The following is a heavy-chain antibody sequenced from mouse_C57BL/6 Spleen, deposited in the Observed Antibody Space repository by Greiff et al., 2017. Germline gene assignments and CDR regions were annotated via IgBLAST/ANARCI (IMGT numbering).Heavy chain of an antibody. CDR1: GYTFTNYW. V-gene: IGHV1-63*01. J-gene: IGHJ3*01. D-gene: IGHD2-3*01. Sequence: QVQLQQSGAELVRPGTSVKMSCKASGYTFTNYWIGWAKQRPGHGLEWIGDIHPGGGYTNYNEKFKGKATLTADKSSSTAYMHDSSLTSEDSAIYDCARHDPWFAYWGQGALVTVAA. CDR3: ARHDPWFAY. CDR2: IHPGGGYT.